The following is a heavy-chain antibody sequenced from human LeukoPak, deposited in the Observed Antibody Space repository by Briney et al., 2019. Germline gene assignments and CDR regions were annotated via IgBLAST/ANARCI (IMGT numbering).Heavy chain of an antibody. CDR1: GFTFNRYW. CDR2: IKQDGSEK. Sequence: GGSLRLSCAASGFTFNRYWMSWVRQAPGKELQWVANIKQDGSEKYYVDSVKGRFTISRDNAKNSLYLQMNSLRAEDTAVYYCAKDRVGATLYFDFWGQGTLLTVSS. J-gene: IGHJ4*02. D-gene: IGHD1-26*01. V-gene: IGHV3-7*03. CDR3: AKDRVGATLYFDF.